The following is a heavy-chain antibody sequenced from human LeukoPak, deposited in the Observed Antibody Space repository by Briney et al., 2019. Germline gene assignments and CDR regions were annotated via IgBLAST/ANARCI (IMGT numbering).Heavy chain of an antibody. CDR2: IYWNDVK. J-gene: IGHJ6*03. V-gene: IGHV2-5*01. D-gene: IGHD3-10*01. CDR3: ARWSMVRGDDQYYMDV. CDR1: GFSLSTSGVG. Sequence: SGPTLVKPTQTLTLTCTFSGFSLSTSGVGVGWIRQPPGKALEWLTLIYWNDVKRYSPSLKSRLTITKDTSKNQVVLKMTTMDPVDTATYYCARWSMVRGDDQYYMDVWGKGTTVTISS.